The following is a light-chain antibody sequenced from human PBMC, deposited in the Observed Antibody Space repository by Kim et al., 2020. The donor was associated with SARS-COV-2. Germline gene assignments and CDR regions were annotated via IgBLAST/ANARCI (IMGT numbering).Light chain of an antibody. CDR3: SAWDSSRNVWM. CDR2: RNN. Sequence: QNDTLAFTGDSNNVGGQGASWLLQHQGHPPKLLSYRNNQWPSGISEKFSASRSGNTAYLTIIGLEPEDEADYYCSAWDSSRNVWMFGGGTQLTVL. J-gene: IGLJ3*02. V-gene: IGLV10-54*04. CDR1: SNNVGGQG.